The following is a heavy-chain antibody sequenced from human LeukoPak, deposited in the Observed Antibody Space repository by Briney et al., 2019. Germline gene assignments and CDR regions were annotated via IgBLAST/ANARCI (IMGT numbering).Heavy chain of an antibody. CDR2: LSGSGRNT. D-gene: IGHD3-22*01. CDR3: AKAGTLDYYDGSGYYLNFYGMDV. CDR1: GFTFNNYA. V-gene: IGHV3-23*01. J-gene: IGHJ6*02. Sequence: GGSLRLSCAASGFTFNNYAMTWVRQAPGKGLEWVSGLSGSGRNTYYADSVKGQFTISRDNSKNTLYLQMSGLRAEDTAVYYCAKAGTLDYYDGSGYYLNFYGMDVWGQGTTVTVSS.